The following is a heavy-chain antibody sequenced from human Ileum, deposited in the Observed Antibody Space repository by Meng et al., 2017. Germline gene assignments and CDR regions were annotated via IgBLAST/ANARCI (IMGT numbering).Heavy chain of an antibody. J-gene: IGHJ3*02. D-gene: IGHD1-26*01. Sequence: VQLVESGGGLVRPGGSLRLSFEVSGLTFSDFSMSWIRQAPGKGLEWISYISTSIITTYYADSVKGRFTISRDNAKNSLYLQMNNLRAEDTAVYYCAAMDTIVGALDIWGQGTVVTVSS. CDR2: ISTSIITT. CDR1: GLTFSDFS. CDR3: AAMDTIVGALDI. V-gene: IGHV3-11*04.